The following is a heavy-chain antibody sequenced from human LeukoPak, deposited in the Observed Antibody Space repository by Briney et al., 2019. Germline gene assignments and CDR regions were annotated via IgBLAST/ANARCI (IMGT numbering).Heavy chain of an antibody. CDR3: ARINAKLWLAVADY. J-gene: IGHJ4*02. CDR1: GYTFTSYY. Sequence: GASVKVSCKASGYTFTSYYVHWVRQAAGHRLEWRGIINPSGGSTGYAQKLHGRVTVTRYMSPSTVYMELSRLISEDTAVYYCARINAKLWLAVADYWGQGTLVTVSS. V-gene: IGHV1-46*04. CDR2: INPSGGST. D-gene: IGHD5-18*01.